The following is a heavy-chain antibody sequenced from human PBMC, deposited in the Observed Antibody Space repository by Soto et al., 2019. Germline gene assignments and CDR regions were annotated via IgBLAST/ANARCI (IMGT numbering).Heavy chain of an antibody. J-gene: IGHJ3*02. Sequence: QVQLQESGPGLVKPSGTLSLTCAVSGGSISSSNWWRWVRQHPGKGLEWIGEIYHSGSTNYNPYLKSRGTISVDKPKNQFSLKLRSGTSADTAVDYCARFNSGTYYEAFDIWGQGTMVTVSS. CDR2: IYHSGST. CDR3: ARFNSGTYYEAFDI. CDR1: GGSISSSNW. D-gene: IGHD1-26*01. V-gene: IGHV4-4*02.